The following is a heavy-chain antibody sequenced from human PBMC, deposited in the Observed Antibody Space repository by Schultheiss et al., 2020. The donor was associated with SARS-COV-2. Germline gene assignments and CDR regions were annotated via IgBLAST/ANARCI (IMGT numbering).Heavy chain of an antibody. CDR1: GFTFCSYS. CDR3: ARAPYDFWSGYSAYYYYYGMDV. CDR2: ISSSSSYI. J-gene: IGHJ6*02. V-gene: IGHV3-21*01. Sequence: GGSLRLSCAASGFTFCSYSMNWVRQAPGKGLEWVSSISSSSSYIYYADSVKGRFTISRDNAKNSLYLQMNSLRAEDTAVYYCARAPYDFWSGYSAYYYYYGMDVWGQGTTVTVSS. D-gene: IGHD3-3*01.